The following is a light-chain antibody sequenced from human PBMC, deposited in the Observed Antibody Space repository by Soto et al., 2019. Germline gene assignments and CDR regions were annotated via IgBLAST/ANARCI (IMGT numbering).Light chain of an antibody. CDR2: DAS. CDR3: QQYDNLPRYT. V-gene: IGKV1-33*01. J-gene: IGKJ2*01. Sequence: DIQMTQSPSSLSASVGDRVTITCQASQDISNYLNWYQQKPGKAPKLLIYDASNLETGVPSRFSGSGSGTDFTFTISSLQPEDIATYYCQQYDNLPRYTFGQGTKREIK. CDR1: QDISNY.